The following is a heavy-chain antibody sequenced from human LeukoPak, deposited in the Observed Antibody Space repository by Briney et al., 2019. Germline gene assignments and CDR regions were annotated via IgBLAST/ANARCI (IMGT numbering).Heavy chain of an antibody. CDR2: TYYSGST. CDR3: ARHGGYSGYSTDAFDI. CDR1: GGSISSYY. V-gene: IGHV4-59*08. J-gene: IGHJ3*02. D-gene: IGHD5-12*01. Sequence: SETLSLTCTVSGGSISSYYWSWIRQPPGKGLEWIGYTYYSGSTNYNPSLKSRVTISVDTSKNQFSLKLSSVTAADTAVYYCARHGGYSGYSTDAFDIWGQGTMVTVSS.